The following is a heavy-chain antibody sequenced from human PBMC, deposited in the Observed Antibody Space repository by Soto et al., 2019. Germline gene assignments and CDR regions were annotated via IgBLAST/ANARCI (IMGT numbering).Heavy chain of an antibody. Sequence: GGSLRLSCAASGFSFSGYAMAWVRQAPGKGLEWVSGISGSGATTYYADSVKGRCTISRDNSKNTLSLQVSRLSAEDTAVYYCARRGPGTYFDYWGQGTLVTVSS. D-gene: IGHD6-13*01. CDR2: ISGSGATT. V-gene: IGHV3-23*01. J-gene: IGHJ4*02. CDR1: GFSFSGYA. CDR3: ARRGPGTYFDY.